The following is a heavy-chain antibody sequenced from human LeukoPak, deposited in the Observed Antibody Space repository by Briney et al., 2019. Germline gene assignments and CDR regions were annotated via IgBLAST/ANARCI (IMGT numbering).Heavy chain of an antibody. D-gene: IGHD2-21*02. CDR2: VAYGVTY. J-gene: IGHJ5*02. V-gene: IGHV4-59*01. Sequence: PSETLSLTCTVSGDSLNTYYWTWIRQTPGKELEWIGLVAYGVTYNYDPSLKKRVGVSIDASKNQFTLALTSVPPADTAVYYCARVVRGVVTSNWFDPWGQGTLVSVSS. CDR1: GDSLNTYY. CDR3: ARVVRGVVTSNWFDP.